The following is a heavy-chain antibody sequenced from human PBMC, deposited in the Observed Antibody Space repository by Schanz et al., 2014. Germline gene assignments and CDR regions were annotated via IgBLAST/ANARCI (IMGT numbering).Heavy chain of an antibody. CDR3: ARFLARYQYYGVDV. CDR2: IKQDGSEK. D-gene: IGHD3-3*01. Sequence: EVQLLESGGGLVQPGESLRLSCAASGFSFSSYTMSWVRQAPGKGLEWVANIKQDGSEKYYVDSVKGRFTISRDNAKKSLYLRMNSLRAEDTAVYYCARFLARYQYYGVDVWGQGTTVIVSS. J-gene: IGHJ6*02. V-gene: IGHV3-7*04. CDR1: GFSFSSYT.